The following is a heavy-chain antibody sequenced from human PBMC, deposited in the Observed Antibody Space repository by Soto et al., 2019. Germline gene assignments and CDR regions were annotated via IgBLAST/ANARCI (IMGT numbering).Heavy chain of an antibody. CDR2: IYYSGST. CDR1: GGSISSYY. D-gene: IGHD3-3*01. CDR3: ARVPSGYDFWSGYSRYYYMDV. V-gene: IGHV4-59*01. Sequence: PSETLSLTCTVSGGSISSYYWSWIRQPPGKGPEWIGYIYYSGSTNYNPSLKSRVTISVDTSKNQFSLKLSSVTAADTAVYYCARVPSGYDFWSGYSRYYYMDVWGKGTTVTVSS. J-gene: IGHJ6*03.